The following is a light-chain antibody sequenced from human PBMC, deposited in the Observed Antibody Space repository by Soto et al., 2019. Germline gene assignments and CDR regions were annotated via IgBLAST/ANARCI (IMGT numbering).Light chain of an antibody. V-gene: IGKV3-15*01. CDR3: QQCHNSPLT. CDR1: QSISTE. CDR2: SAS. J-gene: IGKJ2*01. Sequence: EIVMTQSPATLSVSPGERATLSCRASQSISTELAWYQQKPGHPPRLLIYSASTRATGVPARFTGSGSGSESTLTISGVQSEDFAFYYCQQCHNSPLTFGQGTRLEI.